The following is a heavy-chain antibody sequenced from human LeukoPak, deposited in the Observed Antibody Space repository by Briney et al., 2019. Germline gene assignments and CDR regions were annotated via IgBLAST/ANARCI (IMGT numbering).Heavy chain of an antibody. CDR2: ISYDGSNK. Sequence: GGSLRLSCAASGFTFSSYGMHWVRQAPGKGLEWVAVISYDGSNKYYADSVKGRFTISRDNSKNTLYLQMNSLRAEDTAVYYCAKEVWAGGNTYYFDYWGQGTLVTVSS. D-gene: IGHD3/OR15-3a*01. CDR1: GFTFSSYG. V-gene: IGHV3-30*18. J-gene: IGHJ4*02. CDR3: AKEVWAGGNTYYFDY.